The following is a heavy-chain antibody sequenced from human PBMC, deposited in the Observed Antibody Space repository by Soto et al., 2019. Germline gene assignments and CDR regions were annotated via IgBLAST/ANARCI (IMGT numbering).Heavy chain of an antibody. V-gene: IGHV4-31*03. CDR1: GGSISSGGYY. J-gene: IGHJ4*02. CDR2: IDYRGST. D-gene: IGHD3-22*01. CDR3: ARDYYDSSGYYYSFDY. Sequence: QVQLQESGPGLVKPSQTLSLTCTVSGGSISSGGYYWSWIRQHPGKGLEWIGYIDYRGSTYYKPSLKSRITISVDTSKNQFSLKLSSVTAADTAVYYCARDYYDSSGYYYSFDYWGQGTLVTVSS.